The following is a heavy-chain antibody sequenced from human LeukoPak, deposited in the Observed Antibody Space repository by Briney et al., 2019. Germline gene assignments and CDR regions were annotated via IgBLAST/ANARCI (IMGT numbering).Heavy chain of an antibody. V-gene: IGHV3-30*02. Sequence: GGSLRLSCAASGFTFSNYGMHWVRQAPGKGLEWVAFIRYDGTNKYYADSVKGRFTISRDNSKNTLYLQMHSLRAEDTAVYYCARQNRLLRYFDWLSEDYYYYYMDVWGKGTTVTVSS. CDR2: IRYDGTNK. CDR1: GFTFSNYG. D-gene: IGHD3-9*01. J-gene: IGHJ6*03. CDR3: ARQNRLLRYFDWLSEDYYYYYMDV.